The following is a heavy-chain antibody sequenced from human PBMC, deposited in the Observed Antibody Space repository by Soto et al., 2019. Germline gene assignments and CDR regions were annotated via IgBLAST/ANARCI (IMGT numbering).Heavy chain of an antibody. V-gene: IGHV1-2*02. CDR2: IIPNSGGT. CDR1: GGTFSSYA. CDR3: ARPLGSSSRHYYYGMDV. Sequence: QVQLVQSGAEVKKPGSSVKVSCKASGGTFSSYAISWVRQAPGQGLEWMGGIIPNSGGTNYAQKFQGRVTMTRDTSISTAYMELSRLRSDDTAVYYCARPLGSSSRHYYYGMDVWGQGTTVTVSS. J-gene: IGHJ6*02. D-gene: IGHD6-6*01.